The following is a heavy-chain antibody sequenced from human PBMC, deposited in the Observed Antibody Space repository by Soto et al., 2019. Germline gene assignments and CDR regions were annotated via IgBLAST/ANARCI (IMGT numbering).Heavy chain of an antibody. Sequence: QVQLQESGPGLVKPSGPLSLTCAVSGGYISSSNWWSWVRQPPGKGLEWIGEIYHSGSTNSHPSLKGRVTISVDKSKNQVSRKRSSVTAADTAVYYCASDGRAWAISLWGRGTLVTVSS. D-gene: IGHD2-15*01. CDR2: IYHSGST. V-gene: IGHV4-4*02. CDR1: GGYISSSNW. J-gene: IGHJ2*01. CDR3: ASDGRAWAISL.